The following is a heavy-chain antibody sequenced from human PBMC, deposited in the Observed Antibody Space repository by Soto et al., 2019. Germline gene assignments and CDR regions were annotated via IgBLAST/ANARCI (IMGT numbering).Heavy chain of an antibody. CDR3: AKRMGRKDMYFDF. Sequence: VQLVESGGGWVQPGRSLRLSCVASGFKFDEYGMSWVRQAPGRGLECVAGISWHSGVVDYAYSVQGRFTVSRDNAKNSLYLQMYRLRPEDTAFYFCAKRMGRKDMYFDFWGQGTLVTVSS. D-gene: IGHD3-10*01. V-gene: IGHV3-9*01. CDR2: ISWHSGVV. J-gene: IGHJ4*02. CDR1: GFKFDEYG.